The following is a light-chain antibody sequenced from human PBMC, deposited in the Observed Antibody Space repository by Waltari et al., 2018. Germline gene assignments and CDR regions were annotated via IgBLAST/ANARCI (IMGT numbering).Light chain of an antibody. Sequence: DIVMTQSPDSLPVSLGERATINCKSSHSLLSSSNNKNYLAWYQQIPGQSPKLLLSWASSRESGVPDRFTGSGSGTDFTLTITSLQAEDVAIYYCQQYFNFPPTFGQGTSLESK. CDR1: HSLLSSSNNKNY. V-gene: IGKV4-1*01. J-gene: IGKJ2*01. CDR3: QQYFNFPPT. CDR2: WAS.